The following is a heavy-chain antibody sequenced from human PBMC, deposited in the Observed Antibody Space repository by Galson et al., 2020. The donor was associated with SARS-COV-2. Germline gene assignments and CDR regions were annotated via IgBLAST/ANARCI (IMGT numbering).Heavy chain of an antibody. V-gene: IGHV3-30-3*01. Sequence: GGSLRLSCAASGFTFSSYAMHWVRQAPGKGLEWVAVISYDGSNKYYADSVKGRFTISRDNSKNTLYLQMNSLRAEDTAVYYCARGYDILTGYLYFDYWGQGTLGTVSS. CDR2: ISYDGSNK. J-gene: IGHJ4*02. CDR1: GFTFSSYA. CDR3: ARGYDILTGYLYFDY. D-gene: IGHD3-9*01.